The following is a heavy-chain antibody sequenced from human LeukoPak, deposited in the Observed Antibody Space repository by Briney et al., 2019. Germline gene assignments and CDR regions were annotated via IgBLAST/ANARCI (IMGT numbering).Heavy chain of an antibody. J-gene: IGHJ4*02. V-gene: IGHV3-7*01. CDR2: IHQDGISK. Sequence: GGSLRLSCSASGFTLSNYWMSWVRQAPGKGLEWVANIHQDGISKYYVDSVKGRFTISRDDAQNTLHLQMNNLRAEDTAVYYCARDLFSGSYYEDFWGQGTLVTVSS. D-gene: IGHD1-26*01. CDR3: ARDLFSGSYYEDF. CDR1: GFTLSNYW.